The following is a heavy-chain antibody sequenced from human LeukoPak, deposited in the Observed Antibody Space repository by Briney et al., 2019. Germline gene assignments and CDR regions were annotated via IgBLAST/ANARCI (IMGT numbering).Heavy chain of an antibody. D-gene: IGHD5-18*01. CDR2: ITVMSGTA. J-gene: IGHJ5*01. Sequence: SMKVSCKASGGTFSSYAIAWVRQAPGQGLEWMGRITVMSGTANYAQKFQDRVTITTDESTSTAYMEVSSLRSEDTAVYFCATELRGYSFGYDSWGQGTLVTVSS. CDR1: GGTFSSYA. CDR3: ATELRGYSFGYDS. V-gene: IGHV1-69*05.